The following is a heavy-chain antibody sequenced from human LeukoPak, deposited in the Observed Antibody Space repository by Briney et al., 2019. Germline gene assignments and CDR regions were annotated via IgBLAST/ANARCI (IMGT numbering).Heavy chain of an antibody. D-gene: IGHD1-1*01. CDR2: IYHGGRA. CDR3: VRDVSQRRHFDY. CDR1: GGSIISDIYF. V-gene: IGHV4-39*07. Sequence: SETLSLTCTVSGGSIISDIYFWGWIRQSPGQVLAWIGSIYHGGRAYYDPSFEGRATISVDVSKNQFSLNLRSVTAADTAVYYCVRDVSQRRHFDYWGQGTLVTVSS. J-gene: IGHJ4*02.